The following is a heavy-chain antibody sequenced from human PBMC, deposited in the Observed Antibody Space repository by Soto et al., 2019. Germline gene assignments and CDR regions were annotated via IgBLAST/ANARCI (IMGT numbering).Heavy chain of an antibody. CDR2: IYYSGST. V-gene: IGHV4-39*01. Sequence: QLQLQESGPGLVKPSETLSLTCTVSGGSISSSSYYWGWIRQPPGKGLEWIGSIYYSGSTYYNPSLKSRLTISVDTSKNQFSLKLSSVTAADTAVYYCARRLDIVVVPAATTVGEQAYYYYYYMDVWGKGTTVTVSS. J-gene: IGHJ6*03. CDR3: ARRLDIVVVPAATTVGEQAYYYYYYMDV. CDR1: GGSISSSSYY. D-gene: IGHD2-2*01.